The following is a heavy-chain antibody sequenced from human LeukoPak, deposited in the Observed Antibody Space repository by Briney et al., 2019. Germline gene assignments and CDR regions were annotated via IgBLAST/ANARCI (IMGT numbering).Heavy chain of an antibody. Sequence: SETLSLTCAVSGYSISSGYYWGWIRQPPGKGLEWIGRIYHSGSTYYNPSLKSRVTISVDTSKNQFSLKLSSVTAADTAVYYCARVACSGGSCYAGASYYFDYWGQGTLVTVSS. D-gene: IGHD2-15*01. V-gene: IGHV4-38-2*01. J-gene: IGHJ4*02. CDR1: GYSISSGYY. CDR3: ARVACSGGSCYAGASYYFDY. CDR2: IYHSGST.